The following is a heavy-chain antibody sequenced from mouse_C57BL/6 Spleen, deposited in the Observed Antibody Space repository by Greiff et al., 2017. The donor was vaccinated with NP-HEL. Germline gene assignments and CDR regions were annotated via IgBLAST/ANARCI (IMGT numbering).Heavy chain of an antibody. D-gene: IGHD2-5*01. J-gene: IGHJ4*01. V-gene: IGHV1-82*01. CDR3: GRDAYSNYEMDY. Sequence: QVQLKQSGPELVKPGASVKISCKASGYAFSSSWMNWVKQRPGKGLEWIGRIYPGDGDTNYNGKFKGKATLTADKSSSTAYMQLSSLTSEDSAVYFCGRDAYSNYEMDYWGQGTSVTVSS. CDR1: GYAFSSSW. CDR2: IYPGDGDT.